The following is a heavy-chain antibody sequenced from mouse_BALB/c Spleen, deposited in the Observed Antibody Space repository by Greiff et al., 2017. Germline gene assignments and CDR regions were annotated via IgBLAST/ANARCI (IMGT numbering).Heavy chain of an antibody. D-gene: IGHD2-4*01. CDR3: AREDYDGGPDY. J-gene: IGHJ2*01. CDR1: GFTFSSFG. V-gene: IGHV5-17*02. CDR2: ISSGSSTI. Sequence: EVHLVESGGGLVQPGGSRKLSCAASGFTFSSFGMHWVRQAPEKGLEWVAYISSGSSTIYYADTVKGRFTISRDNPKNTLFLQMTSLRSEDTAMYYCAREDYDGGPDYWGQGTTRTVSP.